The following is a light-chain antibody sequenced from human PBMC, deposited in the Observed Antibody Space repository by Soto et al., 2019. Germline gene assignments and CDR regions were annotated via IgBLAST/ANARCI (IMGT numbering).Light chain of an antibody. CDR3: QQRSHWPST. V-gene: IGKV3-11*01. CDR1: QSVRSY. J-gene: IGKJ4*01. Sequence: EIVLTQSPVTLSLSPGERATLSCRASQSVRSYLAWYQQKPGKAPRLLIYDAFKRATGIPARFSGSGSGTDFTLTVSSLEPEDFAVYYCQQRSHWPSTFGGGIKVEIK. CDR2: DAF.